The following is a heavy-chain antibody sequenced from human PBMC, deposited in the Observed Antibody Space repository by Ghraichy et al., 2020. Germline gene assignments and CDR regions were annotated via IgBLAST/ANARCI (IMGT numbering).Heavy chain of an antibody. Sequence: GESLNISCKGSGYSFINYWITWVRQMPGKGLEWMGKIDPSDSYTNYSPSFQGHVTISADKSISTVYLQWSSLKASDTAMYFCARVSSGPEYRGQGTLVTVSS. J-gene: IGHJ4*02. CDR1: GYSFINYW. CDR2: IDPSDSYT. D-gene: IGHD3-22*01. CDR3: ARVSSGPEY. V-gene: IGHV5-10-1*01.